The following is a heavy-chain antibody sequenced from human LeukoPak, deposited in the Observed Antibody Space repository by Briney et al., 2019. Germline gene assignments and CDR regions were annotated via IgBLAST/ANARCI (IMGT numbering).Heavy chain of an antibody. CDR3: ARSPGWAAAGNEHYFDY. Sequence: SETLSLTCTVSGGSISNYYWSWIRQPPGKGLEWIAYIHYSGSTHYNPSLKSRVTISLDTSKNQFSLKLSSVTAADTAVYYRARSPGWAAAGNEHYFDYWGQGTLVTLSS. J-gene: IGHJ4*02. CDR2: IHYSGST. D-gene: IGHD6-13*01. V-gene: IGHV4-59*01. CDR1: GGSISNYY.